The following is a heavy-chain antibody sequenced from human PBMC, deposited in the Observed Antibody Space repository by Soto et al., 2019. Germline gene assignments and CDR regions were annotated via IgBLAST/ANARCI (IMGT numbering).Heavy chain of an antibody. Sequence: QVQLQQWGAGLLKPSETLSLTCAVNGGSFTGYYGAWIRQSPGKGLEWIGEISHSGRTNYNPSLKSRVTISVDTSKNQFSLQVSSVTAADTGMYYCARDGGSTWYYFDSWGQGTVVTVSS. D-gene: IGHD6-13*01. V-gene: IGHV4-34*01. CDR2: ISHSGRT. CDR3: ARDGGSTWYYFDS. J-gene: IGHJ4*02. CDR1: GGSFTGYY.